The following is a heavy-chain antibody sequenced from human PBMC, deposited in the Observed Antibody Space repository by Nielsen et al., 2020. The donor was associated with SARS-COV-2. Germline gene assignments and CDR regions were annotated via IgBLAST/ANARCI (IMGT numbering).Heavy chain of an antibody. Sequence: GESLKISCAASGFTFSSYGMHWVRQAPGKGLEWVAVISYDGSNKYYADSVKGRFTISRDNSKNTLYLQMNSLRAEDTAVYYCAKDPFGDIVVVVAATPVDYWGQGTLVTVSS. CDR1: GFTFSSYG. D-gene: IGHD2-15*01. CDR3: AKDPFGDIVVVVAATPVDY. CDR2: ISYDGSNK. J-gene: IGHJ4*02. V-gene: IGHV3-30*18.